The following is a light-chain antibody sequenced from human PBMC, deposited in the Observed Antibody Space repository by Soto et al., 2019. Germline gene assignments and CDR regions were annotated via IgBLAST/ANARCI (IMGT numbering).Light chain of an antibody. J-gene: IGKJ3*01. CDR3: QQTYSTPFT. CDR1: QSINKY. CDR2: GAS. Sequence: DIQMTQSPSSLSASVGDRVTITCRASQSINKYINWYQQKPGKAPNLLINGASSLQSGVPSRFSGSGSGTDFTLTISNLQPEDSATYYCQQTYSTPFTFGPGTKVDI. V-gene: IGKV1-39*01.